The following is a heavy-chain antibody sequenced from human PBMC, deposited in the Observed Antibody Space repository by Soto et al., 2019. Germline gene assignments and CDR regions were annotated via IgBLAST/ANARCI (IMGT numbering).Heavy chain of an antibody. V-gene: IGHV1-69*01. J-gene: IGHJ3*01. CDR2: IIPIFGTP. D-gene: IGHD1-26*01. Sequence: QVQLVQSGAEVKKPGSSVKVSCTTSGVSFRSSPINWVRQAPGQGLEWMGGIIPIFGTPNYAQKFQGRVTITADEPTSTAYMELSGLRSEDTASYYCARDKGDSIVGATGAFKLWGQGTMVTVSS. CDR3: ARDKGDSIVGATGAFKL. CDR1: GVSFRSSP.